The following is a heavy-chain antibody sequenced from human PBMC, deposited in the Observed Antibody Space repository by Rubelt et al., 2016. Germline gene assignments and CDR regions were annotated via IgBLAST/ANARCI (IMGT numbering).Heavy chain of an antibody. D-gene: IGHD2-2*01. CDR3: ARHRLPAAPNDY. J-gene: IGHJ4*02. V-gene: IGHV4-31*03. CDR2: IYYSGST. Sequence: QVQLQESGPGLVKPSQTLSLTCTVSGGSISSGGYYWSWIRQHPGKGLEWIAYIYYSGSTYYNPSLKSRVTISVDTSKNQFSLKLSSVTAADTAVYYCARHRLPAAPNDYWGQGTLVTVSS. CDR1: GGSISSGGYY.